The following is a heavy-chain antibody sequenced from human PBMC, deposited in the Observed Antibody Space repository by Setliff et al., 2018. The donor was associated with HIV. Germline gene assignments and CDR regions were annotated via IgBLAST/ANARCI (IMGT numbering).Heavy chain of an antibody. J-gene: IGHJ3*02. CDR2: IVPIFGTA. CDR3: ARPTTEGDYYDSSGYLSGAFDI. Sequence: ASVKVSCKASGGTFSSYAINWVRQAPGQGLEWMGGIVPIFGTANYAQKFQGRLTIPADESLTTAYMELSSLTSEDTAVYYCARPTTEGDYYDSSGYLSGAFDIWGQGTMVTVSS. CDR1: GGTFSSYA. D-gene: IGHD3-22*01. V-gene: IGHV1-69*13.